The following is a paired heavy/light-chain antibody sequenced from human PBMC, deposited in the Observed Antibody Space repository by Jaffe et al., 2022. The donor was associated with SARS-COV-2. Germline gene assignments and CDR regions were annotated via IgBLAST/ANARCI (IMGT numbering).Heavy chain of an antibody. CDR3: AKLDIVVVPAARRYYFDY. CDR1: GFTFSSYA. J-gene: IGHJ4*02. Sequence: EVQLLESGGGLVQPGGSLRLSCAASGFTFSSYAMSWVRQAPGKGLEWVSAISGSGGSTYYADSVKGRFTISRDNSKNTLYLQMNSLRAEDTAVYYCAKLDIVVVPAARRYYFDYWGQGTLVTVSS. D-gene: IGHD2-2*03. V-gene: IGHV3-23*01. CDR2: ISGSGGST.
Light chain of an antibody. Sequence: EIVMTQSPATLSVSPGERATLSCRASQSVSSNLAWYQQKPGQAPRLLIYGASTRATGIPARFSGSGSGTEFTLTISSLQSEDFAVYYCQQYNNWPPTFGGGTKVEIK. V-gene: IGKV3-15*01. CDR3: QQYNNWPPT. J-gene: IGKJ4*01. CDR2: GAS. CDR1: QSVSSN.